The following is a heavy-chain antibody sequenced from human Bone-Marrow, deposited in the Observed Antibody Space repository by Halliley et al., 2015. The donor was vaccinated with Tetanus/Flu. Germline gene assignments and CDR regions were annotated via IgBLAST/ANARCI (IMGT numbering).Heavy chain of an antibody. J-gene: IGHJ2*01. CDR3: TRAEVINRTYYWFFAV. V-gene: IGHV4-31*02. Sequence: GYVFYPGSTYYNPALKSRISMSRDPSKNQFSLKMTPVTAADTAVYYCTRAEVINRTYYWFFAVWGRGTLVTVSS. D-gene: IGHD2-21*01. CDR2: VFYPGST.